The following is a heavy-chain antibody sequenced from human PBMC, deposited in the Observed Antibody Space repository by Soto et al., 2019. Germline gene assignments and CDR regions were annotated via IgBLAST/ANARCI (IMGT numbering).Heavy chain of an antibody. D-gene: IGHD1-26*01. V-gene: IGHV4-59*08. Sequence: QVQLQESGPGLVKPSETLSLTCTVSGGSISSYYWSWIRQPPGKGLEWIGYIYYSGSTNYNPYLKSRVTISVDTSENQFSLKLSSVTAADTSVYYCARHRLGGSYDYWGQGTLVTVSS. CDR1: GGSISSYY. CDR2: IYYSGST. CDR3: ARHRLGGSYDY. J-gene: IGHJ4*02.